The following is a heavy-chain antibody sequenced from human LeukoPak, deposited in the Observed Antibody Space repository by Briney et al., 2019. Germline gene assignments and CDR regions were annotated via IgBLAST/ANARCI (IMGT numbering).Heavy chain of an antibody. CDR1: GYSISSGYY. CDR2: IYHSGST. D-gene: IGHD3-3*01. J-gene: IGHJ5*02. Sequence: SETLSLTCAVSGYSISSGYYWGWIRQPPGKGLEWIGSIYHSGSTYYNPSLKSRVTISVDTSKNQFSLKLSSVTAADTAVYYCARDYYSTYYDFWSGYYTLNWFDPWGQGTLVTVSS. V-gene: IGHV4-38-2*02. CDR3: ARDYYSTYYDFWSGYYTLNWFDP.